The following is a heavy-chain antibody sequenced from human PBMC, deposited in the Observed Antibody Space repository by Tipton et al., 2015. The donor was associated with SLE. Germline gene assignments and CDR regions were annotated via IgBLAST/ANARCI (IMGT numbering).Heavy chain of an antibody. CDR1: GGSISSGGYY. CDR3: AREGGGIWGSYRDDAFDI. D-gene: IGHD3-16*02. J-gene: IGHJ3*02. V-gene: IGHV4-61*09. CDR2: IYTSGST. Sequence: TLSLTCTVSGGSISSGGYYWSWIRQPAGNGLEWIGHIYTSGSTNYNPSLKSRVTISVDTSKNQFSLNLSSVTAADTAVYYCAREGGGIWGSYRDDAFDIWGQGTMVTVSS.